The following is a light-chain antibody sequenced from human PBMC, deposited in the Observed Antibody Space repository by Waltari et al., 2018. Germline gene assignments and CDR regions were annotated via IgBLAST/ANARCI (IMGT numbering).Light chain of an antibody. CDR2: SND. Sequence: QSTLTQPPSASGTPGQRLTISCSGSNSISGYNIVNWYQQGPGTAPKLLIYSNDQPPSGGPERFSRSQSGTSASLAISVLQSDDEADYYCATWDDTLTGVVFGGGTKVTVL. V-gene: IGLV1-44*01. CDR1: NSISGYNI. J-gene: IGLJ2*01. CDR3: ATWDDTLTGVV.